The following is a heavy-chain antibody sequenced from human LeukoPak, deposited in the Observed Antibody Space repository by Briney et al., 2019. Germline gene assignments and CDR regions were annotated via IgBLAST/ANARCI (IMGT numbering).Heavy chain of an antibody. CDR1: GYSFNSHW. J-gene: IGHJ5*02. Sequence: GESLQISCKGSGYSFNSHWIGWVRQLPGKGLEWMGIFHPGDSDTRYSPSFQGQVTISVDKSISTAYLQWSSLKASDTAMYYCARRGFGELLGNWFDPWGQGTLVTVSS. CDR3: ARRGFGELLGNWFDP. V-gene: IGHV5-51*01. CDR2: FHPGDSDT. D-gene: IGHD3-10*01.